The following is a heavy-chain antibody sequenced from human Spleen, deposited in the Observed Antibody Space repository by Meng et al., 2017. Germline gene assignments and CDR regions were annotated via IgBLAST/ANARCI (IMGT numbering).Heavy chain of an antibody. CDR3: ARVFGDYLFDI. D-gene: IGHD4-17*01. J-gene: IGHJ3*02. Sequence: SCTVSGGSISSGGYYWSWIRQHPGKGLEWIGYIYYSGSTYYNPSLKSLVTISVDTSKNQFSLKLSSVTAADTAVYYCARVFGDYLFDIWGHGTMVTVSS. V-gene: IGHV4-31*01. CDR1: GGSISSGGYY. CDR2: IYYSGST.